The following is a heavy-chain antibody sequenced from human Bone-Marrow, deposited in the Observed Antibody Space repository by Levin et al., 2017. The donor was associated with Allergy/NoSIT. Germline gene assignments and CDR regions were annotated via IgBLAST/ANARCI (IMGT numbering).Heavy chain of an antibody. Sequence: SETLSLTCTASGGSISSYYWSWIRQPPGKGLEWIGYIYYSGSTNYNPSLKSRVTISVDTSKNQFSLRLSSVTAADTAVYYCTRRDSSSWYLGFGAFDIWGQGTMVTVSS. J-gene: IGHJ3*02. CDR2: IYYSGST. D-gene: IGHD6-13*01. V-gene: IGHV4-59*08. CDR1: GGSISSYY. CDR3: TRRDSSSWYLGFGAFDI.